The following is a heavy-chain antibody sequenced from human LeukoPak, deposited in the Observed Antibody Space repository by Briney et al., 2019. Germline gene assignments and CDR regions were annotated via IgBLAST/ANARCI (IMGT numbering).Heavy chain of an antibody. V-gene: IGHV4-59*01. J-gene: IGHJ5*02. CDR1: GGSISNYY. CDR3: ARDSGDYYGP. CDR2: ISYSGST. Sequence: SETLSLTCTVSGGSISNYYWSWIRQPLGKALEWIGYISYSGSTNYNPSLKSRVTISVDTSKNQFSLKLSSVTAADTAVYYCARDSGDYYGPWGQGTLVTVSS. D-gene: IGHD2-21*02.